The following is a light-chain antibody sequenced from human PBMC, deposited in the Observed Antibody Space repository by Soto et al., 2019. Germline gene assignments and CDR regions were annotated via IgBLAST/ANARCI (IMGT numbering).Light chain of an antibody. CDR1: QSISSW. V-gene: IGKV1-5*03. CDR3: QQYNSYPLT. J-gene: IGKJ4*01. Sequence: DIQMTQSPSTLSASVRDRVTITCRASQSISSWLAWYQQKPGKAPSLLIYKASSLASGVPSRFSGSGSGTEFTLTISSLQPDDFAVYYCQQYNSYPLTFGGGTKVEIK. CDR2: KAS.